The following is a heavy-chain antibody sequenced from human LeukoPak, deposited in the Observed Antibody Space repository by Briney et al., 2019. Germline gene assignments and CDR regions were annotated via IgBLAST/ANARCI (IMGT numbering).Heavy chain of an antibody. CDR2: ISSSSSYI. J-gene: IGHJ5*02. CDR3: ARDGSGSYSWFDP. V-gene: IGHV3-21*01. Sequence: GSLRLSCAASGFTFSSYSMNWVRQAPGKGLEWVSSISSSSSYIYYADSVKGRFTISRDNAENSLYLQMNSLRAEDTAVYYCARDGSGSYSWFDPWGQGTLVTVSS. CDR1: GFTFSSYS. D-gene: IGHD3-10*01.